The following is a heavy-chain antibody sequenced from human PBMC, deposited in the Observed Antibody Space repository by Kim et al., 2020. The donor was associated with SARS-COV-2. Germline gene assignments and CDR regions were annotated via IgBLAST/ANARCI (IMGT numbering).Heavy chain of an antibody. CDR3: AKDSEGDFDY. Sequence: GGSLRLSCAASGFTFSIYEMFWIRQATGKGLEWVSTIGAADDTYYADSAKGRCTISRENAMSYVFFQMKSLRGGDTAVYYCAKDSEGDFDYWGQGTPVT. J-gene: IGHJ4*02. CDR2: IGAADDT. V-gene: IGHV3-13*01. CDR1: GFTFSIYE. D-gene: IGHD1-26*01.